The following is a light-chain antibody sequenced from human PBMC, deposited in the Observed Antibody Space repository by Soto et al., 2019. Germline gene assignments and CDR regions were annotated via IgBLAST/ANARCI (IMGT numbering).Light chain of an antibody. V-gene: IGKV1-5*03. J-gene: IGKJ1*01. CDR2: KAS. CDR3: QQYNSYLVT. CDR1: QSISDR. Sequence: DIQTTQSPSTLSASVGDRVTITCRASQSISDRLAWYQQKPGKAPNLLIYKASSLESGVPSRFSGSGSGTEFTLTISSLRPDDFATYYCQQYNSYLVTFGQGTKV.